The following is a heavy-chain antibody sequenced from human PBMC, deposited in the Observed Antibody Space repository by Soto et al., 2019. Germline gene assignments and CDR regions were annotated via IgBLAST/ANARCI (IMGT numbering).Heavy chain of an antibody. V-gene: IGHV3-30*18. Sequence: QVQLVESGGGVVQPGRSLRLSCAASGFTFSSYGMHWVRQAPGKGLEWVAVISYDGSNKYYADSVKGRFTISRDNSKNMLYLQMTSLRAEDTAVYYCAKDRRVQLWLPISGAVDYWGQGTLVTVSS. CDR1: GFTFSSYG. D-gene: IGHD5-18*01. CDR2: ISYDGSNK. CDR3: AKDRRVQLWLPISGAVDY. J-gene: IGHJ4*02.